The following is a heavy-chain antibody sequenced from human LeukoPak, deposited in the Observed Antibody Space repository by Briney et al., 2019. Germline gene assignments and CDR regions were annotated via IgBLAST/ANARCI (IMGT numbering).Heavy chain of an antibody. J-gene: IGHJ4*02. CDR2: INPNSGGT. D-gene: IGHD6-19*01. Sequence: ASVTVSCKASGYTFTGYYMHWVRQAPGQGLEWMGWINPNSGGTNYAQKFQGRVTMTRDTSISTAYMELSRLRSDDTAVYYCARVGLRYSSGWFHWGQGTLVTVSS. CDR1: GYTFTGYY. V-gene: IGHV1-2*02. CDR3: ARVGLRYSSGWFH.